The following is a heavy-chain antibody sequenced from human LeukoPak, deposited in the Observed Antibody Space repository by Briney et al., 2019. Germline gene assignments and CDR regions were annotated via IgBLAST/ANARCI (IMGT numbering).Heavy chain of an antibody. CDR2: IYSGGST. Sequence: GGSLRLSSAASGFTVSSNYMSWVRQAPGKGLEWVSVIYSGGSTYYADSVKGRFTISRDNSKYTLYLQMNSLRAEDTAVYYCAREIAFLARAYGDYGYGMDVWGQGTTVTVSS. V-gene: IGHV3-66*01. D-gene: IGHD4-17*01. CDR3: AREIAFLARAYGDYGYGMDV. J-gene: IGHJ6*02. CDR1: GFTVSSNY.